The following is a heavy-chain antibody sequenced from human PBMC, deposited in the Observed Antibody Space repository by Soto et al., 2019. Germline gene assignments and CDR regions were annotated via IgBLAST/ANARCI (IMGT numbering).Heavy chain of an antibody. CDR2: IYYSGST. CDR3: ARQTVYYETNGHYSYYGMDI. J-gene: IGHJ6*04. Sequence: QVQLQESGPGLVKSSETLSLTCTVSGGSINPYYWSWVRQPPGKGLEWIGYIYYSGSTTYNPSLRSRVTISVETSKNQFSLQLSSVTAAVTAVYFCARQTVYYETNGHYSYYGMDIWGKGTTVTVSS. CDR1: GGSINPYY. V-gene: IGHV4-59*01. D-gene: IGHD3-22*01.